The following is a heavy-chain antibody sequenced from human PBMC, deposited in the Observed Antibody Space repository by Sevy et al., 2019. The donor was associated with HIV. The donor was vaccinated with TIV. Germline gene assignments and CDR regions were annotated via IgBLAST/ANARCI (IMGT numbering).Heavy chain of an antibody. J-gene: IGHJ4*02. CDR3: ARGGLEGYSSSRPYYFDY. CDR1: GGTFSSYA. V-gene: IGHV1-69*13. D-gene: IGHD6-6*01. CDR2: LIPIFGTA. Sequence: ASVKVSYKASGGTFSSYAISWVRQAPGQGLEWMGGLIPIFGTANYAQKFQGRVTITADESTSTAYMELSSLRSEDTAVYYCARGGLEGYSSSRPYYFDYWDQGTLVTVSS.